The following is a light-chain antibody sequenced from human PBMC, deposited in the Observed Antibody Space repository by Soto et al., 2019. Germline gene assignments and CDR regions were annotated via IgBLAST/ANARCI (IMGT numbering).Light chain of an antibody. J-gene: IGLJ1*01. V-gene: IGLV1-51*01. CDR3: GAWDGSLKFSV. CDR2: DNN. CDR1: TSNIGNNF. Sequence: QSVLTHTPSVSAARGQEVTISGSGSTSNIGNNFVSWYQQLPGTAPKLLIYDNNKRPSGTPDRFSGSKSGTSATLGISGLQTGDEADYYCGAWDGSLKFSVFGNGTKVTVL.